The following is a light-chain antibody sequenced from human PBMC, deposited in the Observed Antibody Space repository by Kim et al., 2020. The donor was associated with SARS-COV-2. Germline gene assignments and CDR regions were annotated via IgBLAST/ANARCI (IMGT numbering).Light chain of an antibody. Sequence: SPGERATLSCRASQSVSSSYLAWYQQKPGQAPRLLIYGASSRATGIPDRFSGSGSGTDFTLTISRLEPEDFAVYYCQQYGSSSYTFGQGTKLEI. J-gene: IGKJ2*01. CDR2: GAS. CDR1: QSVSSSY. CDR3: QQYGSSSYT. V-gene: IGKV3-20*01.